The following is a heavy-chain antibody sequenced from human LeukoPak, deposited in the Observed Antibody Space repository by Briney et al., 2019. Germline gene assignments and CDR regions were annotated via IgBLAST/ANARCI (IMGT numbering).Heavy chain of an antibody. CDR2: IIPIFGTA. V-gene: IGHV1-69*05. Sequence: GASVKVSCKASGGTFSSYAISWVRQAPGQGLEWMGRIIPIFGTANYAQKFQGRVTITTDESTSTAYMELSSLRSKDTAVYYCARGVAGDYYYYYMDVWGKGTTVTVSS. CDR1: GGTFSSYA. CDR3: ARGVAGDYYYYYMDV. J-gene: IGHJ6*03. D-gene: IGHD6-19*01.